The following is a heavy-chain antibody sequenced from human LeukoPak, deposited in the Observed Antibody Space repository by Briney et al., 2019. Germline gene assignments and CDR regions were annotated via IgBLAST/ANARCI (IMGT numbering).Heavy chain of an antibody. CDR3: ASSGNDSGYGPDFDY. D-gene: IGHD5-12*01. CDR1: GYTFTGYH. V-gene: IGHV1-2*06. Sequence: GASVKVSCKASGYTFTGYHIHWVRQAPGQGLEWMGRINPYSGDTNFAQKFQGRVTMTRDTSITTAYMDLSSLTPDDTAVYFCASSGNDSGYGPDFDYWGQGTLVTVSS. CDR2: INPYSGDT. J-gene: IGHJ4*02.